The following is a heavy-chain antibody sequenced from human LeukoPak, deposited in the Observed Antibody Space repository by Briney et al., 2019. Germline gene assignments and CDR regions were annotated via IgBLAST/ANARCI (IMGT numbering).Heavy chain of an antibody. CDR2: IYYSGST. D-gene: IGHD3-3*01. CDR1: GGSISSSSYY. CDR3: ARRPYQFWSGYYISRDAFDI. Sequence: SETLSLTCTVSGGSISSSSYYWGWIRQPPGKGLEWIGSIYYSGSTYYNPSLKSRVTISVDKSKNQFSLKLSSVTAADTAVYYCARRPYQFWSGYYISRDAFDIWGQGTMVTVSS. J-gene: IGHJ3*02. V-gene: IGHV4-39*07.